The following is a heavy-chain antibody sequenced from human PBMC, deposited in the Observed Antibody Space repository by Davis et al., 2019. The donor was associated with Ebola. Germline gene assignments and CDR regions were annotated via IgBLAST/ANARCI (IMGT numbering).Heavy chain of an antibody. CDR3: ARDDGDFSPLDY. CDR2: IYHSGST. D-gene: IGHD4-17*01. Sequence: MPSETLSLTCAVYGGSFSGYYWSWIRQLPGQGLEWIGEIYHSGSTNYNPSLKSRVTISVDKSKNQFSLKLSSVTAADTAVYYCARDDGDFSPLDYWGQGILVTVSS. V-gene: IGHV4-34*01. J-gene: IGHJ4*02. CDR1: GGSFSGYY.